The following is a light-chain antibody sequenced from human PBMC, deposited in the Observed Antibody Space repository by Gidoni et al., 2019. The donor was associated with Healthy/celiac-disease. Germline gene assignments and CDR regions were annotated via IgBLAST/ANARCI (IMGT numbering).Light chain of an antibody. CDR3: QQYGSSPPLT. Sequence: EIALTQSPGTLSLSPGERATLSCRASQSVSSSYLAWYQQKPGQAPRLLIYGASSRATGIPDSFSGSGSGTDFTLTISRLEPEDFAVYYCQQYGSSPPLTFGGGTKVEIK. CDR2: GAS. J-gene: IGKJ4*01. V-gene: IGKV3-20*01. CDR1: QSVSSSY.